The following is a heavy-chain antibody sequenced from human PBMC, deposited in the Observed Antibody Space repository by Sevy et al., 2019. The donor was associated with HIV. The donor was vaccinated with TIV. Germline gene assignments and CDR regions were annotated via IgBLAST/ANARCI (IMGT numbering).Heavy chain of an antibody. D-gene: IGHD3-10*01. J-gene: IGHJ4*02. CDR2: INHSGST. V-gene: IGHV4-34*01. CDR3: ARGLPNRNRITMVRGVYFHY. CDR1: GGSFSGYY. Sequence: SETLSLTCAVYGGSFSGYYWSWIRQPPGKGLEWIGEINHSGSTNYNPSLKSRVTISVDTSKNQFSLKLSSVTAADTPVYYCARGLPNRNRITMVRGVYFHYWGQGTLVTVSS.